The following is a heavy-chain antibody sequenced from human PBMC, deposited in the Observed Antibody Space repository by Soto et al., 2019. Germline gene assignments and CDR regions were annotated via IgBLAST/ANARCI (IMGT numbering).Heavy chain of an antibody. Sequence: GGSLRLSCGASGFTFRDYHISWIRQAPGKGLEWVSYITSSSYTNYADSVKGRFTISRDNAKNSLYLQMNSLRAEDTAVYYCARGQAAVDVWGQGTTVTVSS. CDR3: ARGQAAVDV. D-gene: IGHD6-25*01. CDR1: GFTFRDYH. V-gene: IGHV3-11*06. J-gene: IGHJ6*02. CDR2: ITSSSYT.